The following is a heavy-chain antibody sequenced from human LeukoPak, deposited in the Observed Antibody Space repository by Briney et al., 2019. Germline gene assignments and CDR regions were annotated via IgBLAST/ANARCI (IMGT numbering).Heavy chain of an antibody. V-gene: IGHV3-30*02. D-gene: IGHD2-2*02. J-gene: IGHJ4*02. CDR2: IRYDGSNK. Sequence: GGSLRLSCAASGFTFSTYSMNWLRQAPGKGLEWVAFIRYDGSNKYYADSVKGRFTISRDNSKNTLYLQMNSLRAEDTAVYYCAKDAIVVVPAAIGDYWGQGTLVTVSS. CDR1: GFTFSTYS. CDR3: AKDAIVVVPAAIGDY.